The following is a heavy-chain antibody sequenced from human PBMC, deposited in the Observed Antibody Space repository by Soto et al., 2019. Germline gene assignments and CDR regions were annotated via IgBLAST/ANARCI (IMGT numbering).Heavy chain of an antibody. D-gene: IGHD3-16*01. CDR1: GFTLSTYW. V-gene: IGHV3-74*01. Sequence: GGSLRLSCAASGFTLSTYWMHWVRQSPEKGLVWVSRINGDRTYYADSVKGGFTISRDNSKNTLDLQMSSLRAEDTAVYYCVPYMRTYYFFDYWGQGTPVTVSS. CDR2: INGDRT. J-gene: IGHJ4*02. CDR3: VPYMRTYYFFDY.